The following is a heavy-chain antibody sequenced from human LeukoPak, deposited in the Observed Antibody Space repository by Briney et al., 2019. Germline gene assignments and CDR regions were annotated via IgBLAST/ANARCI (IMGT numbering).Heavy chain of an antibody. CDR3: ARLHCSSTSCRNWFDP. CDR2: INPNSGGT. Sequence: ASVKVSCKASGYTFTGYYMHWVRQAPGQGREWMGWINPNSGGTNYAQKFQGRVTMTRDTSISTAYMELSRLRSDDTAVYYCARLHCSSTSCRNWFDPWGQGTLVTVSS. D-gene: IGHD2-2*01. J-gene: IGHJ5*02. CDR1: GYTFTGYY. V-gene: IGHV1-2*02.